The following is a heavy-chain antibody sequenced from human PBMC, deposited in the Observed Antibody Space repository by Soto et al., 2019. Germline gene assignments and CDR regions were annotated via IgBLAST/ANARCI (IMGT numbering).Heavy chain of an antibody. CDR2: IFSNDEK. V-gene: IGHV2-26*01. Sequence: SGPTLVNPTETLTRTCTVSGFSLSNARMGVSWIRQPPGKALEWLAHIFSNDEKSYSKSLKSRLTISKDPSKSQLLHTMTSVYPVYTATHDCARIIISWNYDSSVEHTNRYYYYYGMGVWAQGTTVTVSS. D-gene: IGHD3-22*01. CDR1: GFSLSNARMG. J-gene: IGHJ6*02. CDR3: ARIIISWNYDSSVEHTNRYYYYYGMGV.